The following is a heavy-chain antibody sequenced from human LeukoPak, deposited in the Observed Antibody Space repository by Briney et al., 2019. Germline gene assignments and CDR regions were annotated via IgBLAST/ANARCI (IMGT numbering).Heavy chain of an antibody. Sequence: PGGSLRLSCAASGFTFSSYAMSWVRQAPGKGLEWVSVISGSGGSTYYADSVKGRFTISRDNSKNTLYLQMNSLRAEDTAVYYCAKGTYSSSWYSFDYWGQGTLVTVSS. D-gene: IGHD6-13*01. CDR2: ISGSGGST. CDR1: GFTFSSYA. CDR3: AKGTYSSSWYSFDY. V-gene: IGHV3-23*01. J-gene: IGHJ4*02.